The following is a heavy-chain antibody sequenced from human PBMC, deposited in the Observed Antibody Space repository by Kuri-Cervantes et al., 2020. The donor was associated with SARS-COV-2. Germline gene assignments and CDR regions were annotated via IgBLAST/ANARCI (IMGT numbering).Heavy chain of an antibody. J-gene: IGHJ3*02. CDR3: ARDRYSSSWYEGVLFAFGI. V-gene: IGHV4-59*12. Sequence: LSCTVSGGSISSYYWSWIRQPPGKGLEWIGYIYYSGSTNYNPSLKSRVTMSVDTSKNQFSLKLSSVTAADTAVYYCARDRYSSSWYEGVLFAFGIWGQGTMVTVSS. D-gene: IGHD6-13*01. CDR2: IYYSGST. CDR1: GGSISSYY.